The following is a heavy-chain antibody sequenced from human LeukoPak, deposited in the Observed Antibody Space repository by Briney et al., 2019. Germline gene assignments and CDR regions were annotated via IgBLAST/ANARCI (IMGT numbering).Heavy chain of an antibody. CDR2: ISGSGGST. Sequence: GGSLRLSCAASGFTFSSYAMSWVRQAPGKGLEWVSAISGSGGSTYYADSVKGRFTISRDNSKNTLYLQMNSLRAEDMAVYYCAKPQSQYYYDSSGYYADAFDIWGQGTMVTVSS. CDR1: GFTFSSYA. CDR3: AKPQSQYYYDSSGYYADAFDI. J-gene: IGHJ3*02. D-gene: IGHD3-22*01. V-gene: IGHV3-23*01.